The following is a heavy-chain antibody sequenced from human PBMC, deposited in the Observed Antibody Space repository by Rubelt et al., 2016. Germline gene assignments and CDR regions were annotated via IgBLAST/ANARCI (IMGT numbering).Heavy chain of an antibody. J-gene: IGHJ4*02. CDR3: AREGTYFDY. Sequence: QLQLQGSGPGLVKPSETLSLTCTVSGGSISSSSYYWGWIRQPPGKGLEWIGNVYYSGSTYHNPSLKSRVTISVDTSKNQFPLNLVSGTAADTAVYYCAREGTYFDYWGQENLVTVSS. CDR1: GGSISSSSYY. CDR2: VYYSGST. V-gene: IGHV4-39*07.